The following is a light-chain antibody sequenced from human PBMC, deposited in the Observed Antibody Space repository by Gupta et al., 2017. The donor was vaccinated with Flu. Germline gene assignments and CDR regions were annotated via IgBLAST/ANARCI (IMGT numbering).Light chain of an antibody. Sequence: SYVLTQSPSVSVAPGGTATLHCGGEDILTYSVHWSQQKPGQAPVLVAYDGSERPSGIPDRFSGSKATLTISRVEVGDEADYYCHVWDTGNDVYVFGPGTKLTVL. V-gene: IGLV3-21*02. CDR2: DGS. CDR3: HVWDTGNDVYV. J-gene: IGLJ1*01. CDR1: DILTYS.